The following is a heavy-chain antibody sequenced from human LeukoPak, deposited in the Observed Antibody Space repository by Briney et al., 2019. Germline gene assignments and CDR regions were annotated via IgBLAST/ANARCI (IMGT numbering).Heavy chain of an antibody. CDR1: GFAFSTYW. CDR2: INQDGSQT. CDR3: ARDTSGHSYGIGGGEIIDY. J-gene: IGHJ4*02. V-gene: IGHV3-7*01. D-gene: IGHD5-18*01. Sequence: PGGSLRLSCAASGFAFSTYWMTWVRQAPGKGLEWVAIINQDGSQTYYVDSVKGRFTISRDNAKNTLYLQMNSLRAEDTAVYYCARDTSGHSYGIGGGEIIDYWGQGTLVTVSS.